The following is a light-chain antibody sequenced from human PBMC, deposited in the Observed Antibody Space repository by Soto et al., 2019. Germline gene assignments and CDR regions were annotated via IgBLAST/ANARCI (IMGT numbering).Light chain of an antibody. CDR3: CSYAGTPYV. J-gene: IGLJ1*01. Sequence: ALTQPRSVSASPGQSVTISCTGTRSDVGGYNYVSWYQHHPGKAPKLMIYGVSERPSGVPDRFSGSKSGNTASLTISGLQAEDEADYYCCSYAGTPYVFGTGTKVTVL. V-gene: IGLV2-11*01. CDR2: GVS. CDR1: RSDVGGYNY.